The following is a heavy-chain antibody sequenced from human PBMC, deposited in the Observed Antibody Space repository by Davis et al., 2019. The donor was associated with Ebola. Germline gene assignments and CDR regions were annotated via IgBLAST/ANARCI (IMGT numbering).Heavy chain of an antibody. J-gene: IGHJ4*02. V-gene: IGHV3-21*06. CDR2: ISTTDNYI. CDR1: GFTFRDFT. CDR3: MRAAGQVTTSWYTPAFEF. D-gene: IGHD1-14*01. Sequence: GESLKISCAASGFTFRDFTMTWVRQAPRKGLEWLSSISTTDNYIYYADSVTGRFTVSRDDANSSLYLHMSRLTGDDTALYYCMRAAGQVTTSWYTPAFEFWGQGAMVTVSS.